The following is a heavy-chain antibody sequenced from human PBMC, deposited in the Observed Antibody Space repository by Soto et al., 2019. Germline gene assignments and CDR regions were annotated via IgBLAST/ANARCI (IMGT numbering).Heavy chain of an antibody. D-gene: IGHD3-22*01. V-gene: IGHV4-39*01. Sequence: SETLSLTCTVSGGSISSSSYYWGWIRQPLGKGLEWIGSIYYSGSTYYNPSLKSRVTISVDTSKKQFSLKLSSVTAADTAIYYCARKYFDTTLYYIDYWGQGIPVTVSS. J-gene: IGHJ4*02. CDR3: ARKYFDTTLYYIDY. CDR2: IYYSGST. CDR1: GGSISSSSYY.